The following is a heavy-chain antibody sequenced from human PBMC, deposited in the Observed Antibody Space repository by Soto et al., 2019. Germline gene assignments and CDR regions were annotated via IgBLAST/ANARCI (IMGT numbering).Heavy chain of an antibody. CDR1: GYSLRGNY. CDR2: INPYSSGT. D-gene: IGHD3-22*01. Sequence: GAPMKVSCKASGYSLRGNYIHWVRQTPGQGLECMGWINPYSSGTVYAQKFQGRVTMTRDTSLTTVYMQLNRLTSDDSAVYYCARDLIVDGPDNYAMDVWGQGTTVTVSS. J-gene: IGHJ6*02. CDR3: ARDLIVDGPDNYAMDV. V-gene: IGHV1-2*02.